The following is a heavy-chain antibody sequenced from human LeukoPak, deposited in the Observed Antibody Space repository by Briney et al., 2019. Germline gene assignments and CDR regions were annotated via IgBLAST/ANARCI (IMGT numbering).Heavy chain of an antibody. CDR2: ISGSGGST. J-gene: IGHJ4*02. CDR1: GFTFSNYA. D-gene: IGHD3-22*01. V-gene: IGHV3-23*01. CDR3: AKAPRGFQWFVEY. Sequence: GGSLRLSCAASGFTFSNYAMSWVRQAPGKGLEWVSSISGSGGSTYYADSVKGRFTVSRDNSKNTLYVQMESLRAEDTAVYYCAKAPRGFQWFVEYWGQGALVTVSS.